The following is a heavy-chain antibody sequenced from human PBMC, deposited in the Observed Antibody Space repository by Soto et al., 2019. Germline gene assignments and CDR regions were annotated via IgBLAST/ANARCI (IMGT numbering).Heavy chain of an antibody. CDR2: ISAYNGNT. CDR1: GYTFTSYG. J-gene: IGHJ3*02. CDR3: VSSGAYSSGWYKDAFDN. V-gene: IGHV1-18*01. Sequence: ASVKVSCKASGYTFTSYGISWVRQAPGQGLEWMGWISAYNGNTNYAQKLQGRVTRTTDTSTSTAYMELRSLRSSVTAEYYGVSSGAYSSGWYKDAFDNWGQGTMVTVSS. D-gene: IGHD6-19*01.